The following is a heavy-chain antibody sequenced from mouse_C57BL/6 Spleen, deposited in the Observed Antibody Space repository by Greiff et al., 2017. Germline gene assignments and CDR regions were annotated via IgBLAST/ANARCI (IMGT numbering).Heavy chain of an antibody. J-gene: IGHJ4*01. CDR1: GYTFTSYT. V-gene: IGHV1-4*01. D-gene: IGHD2-4*01. CDR2: INPSSGYT. Sequence: VQLQQSGAELARPGASVKMSCKASGYTFTSYTMHWVKQRPGQGLEWIGYINPSSGYTKYNQKFKDKATLTADKSSSTAYMKLSSLTSEDSAVYYCARGDYAYAMDDWGQGTSVTVSS. CDR3: ARGDYAYAMDD.